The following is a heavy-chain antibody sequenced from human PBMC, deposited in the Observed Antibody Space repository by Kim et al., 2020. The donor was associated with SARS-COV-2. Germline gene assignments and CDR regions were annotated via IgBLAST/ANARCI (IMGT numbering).Heavy chain of an antibody. D-gene: IGHD3-16*01. J-gene: IGHJ4*02. CDR1: GFTFSSYG. Sequence: GGSLRLSCAASGFTFSSYGMHWVRQAPGKGLEWVAVISYDGSNKYYADSVKGRFTISRDNSKNTLYLQMNSLRAEDTAVYYCAKVPSAGYDYIWGSSGYWGQGTLVTVAS. V-gene: IGHV3-30*18. CDR2: ISYDGSNK. CDR3: AKVPSAGYDYIWGSSGY.